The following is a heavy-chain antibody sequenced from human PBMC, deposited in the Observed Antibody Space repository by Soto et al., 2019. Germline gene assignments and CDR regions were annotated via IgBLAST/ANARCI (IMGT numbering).Heavy chain of an antibody. Sequence: SVKVSCKASGGTFSSYTISWVRQAPGQGLEWMGRIIPILGIANYAQKFQGRVTITADKSTSTAYMELSSLRSEDTAVYYCARGEEAAADNLDLDPWGQGTLVTVS. CDR3: ARGEEAAADNLDLDP. CDR2: IIPILGIA. J-gene: IGHJ5*02. CDR1: GGTFSSYT. D-gene: IGHD6-13*01. V-gene: IGHV1-69*02.